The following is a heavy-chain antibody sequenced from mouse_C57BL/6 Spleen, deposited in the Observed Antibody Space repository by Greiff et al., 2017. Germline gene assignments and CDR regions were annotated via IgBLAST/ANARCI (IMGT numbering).Heavy chain of an antibody. D-gene: IGHD2-3*01. V-gene: IGHV1-22*01. J-gene: IGHJ1*03. CDR1: GYTFTDYN. CDR2: INPNNGGT. CDR3: AREDDGYSYWYFDV. Sequence: EVKLVESGPELVKPGASVKMSCKASGYTFTDYNMHWVKQSHGKSLEWIGYINPNNGGTSYNQKFKGKATLTVNKSSSTAYMELRSLTSEDSAVYYCAREDDGYSYWYFDVWGTGTTVTVSS.